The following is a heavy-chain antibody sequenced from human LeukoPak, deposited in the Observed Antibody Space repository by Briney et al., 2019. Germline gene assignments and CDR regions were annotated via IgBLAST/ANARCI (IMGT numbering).Heavy chain of an antibody. Sequence: QTGGSLRLSCAASGFTFSSYSMNWVRQAPGKGLEWVAVISYDGSNKYYADSVKGRFTISRDNSKNTLYLQMNSLRAEDTAVYYCARDVKSILLIVVVVAATYYFDYWGQGTLVTVSS. CDR2: ISYDGSNK. CDR3: ARDVKSILLIVVVVAATYYFDY. D-gene: IGHD2-15*01. CDR1: GFTFSSYS. J-gene: IGHJ4*02. V-gene: IGHV3-30*03.